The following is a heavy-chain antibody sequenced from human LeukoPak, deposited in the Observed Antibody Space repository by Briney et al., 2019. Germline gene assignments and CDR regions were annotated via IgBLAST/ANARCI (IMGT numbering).Heavy chain of an antibody. CDR3: ARDRKQWLRGPFDP. CDR1: GASISSYY. Sequence: SETLSLICTVSGASISSYYWNWIRQPPGKGLEWIGYIYNSESTNYNPSLRSRVTISLDTSKKQFSLKLKSVTGADTAVYDCARDRKQWLRGPFDPWGQGTLVTVSS. D-gene: IGHD6-19*01. J-gene: IGHJ5*02. V-gene: IGHV4-59*01. CDR2: IYNSEST.